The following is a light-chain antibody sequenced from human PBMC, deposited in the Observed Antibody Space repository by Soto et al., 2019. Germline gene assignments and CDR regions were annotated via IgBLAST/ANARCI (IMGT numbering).Light chain of an antibody. V-gene: IGLV2-8*01. CDR1: SSDVGAYNY. CDR2: DLN. J-gene: IGLJ3*02. Sequence: QSALTQPPSASGSPGQSVTISCTGTSSDVGAYNYVSWYQQHPGKAPKLMIYDLNKRPSGVPDRFSGSKSGNTASLTVSGLQAEDEGDYYCTSYAGSNILVFGGGTKLTV. CDR3: TSYAGSNILV.